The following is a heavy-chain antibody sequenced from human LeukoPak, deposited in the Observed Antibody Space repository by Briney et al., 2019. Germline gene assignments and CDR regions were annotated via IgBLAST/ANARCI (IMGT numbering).Heavy chain of an antibody. J-gene: IGHJ6*03. CDR3: APLEPVPGHYMDV. CDR1: GFIFSNYG. V-gene: IGHV3-30*02. D-gene: IGHD1-1*01. CDR2: IQFDGSNK. Sequence: PGGSLRLSCVTSGFIFSNYGMHWVRQAPGKGLEWLTFIQFDGSNKLYADSVKGRFTVSRDTSKNTVYLQMTSLRVGDTAVYYCAPLEPVPGHYMDVWGKGTTVTVSS.